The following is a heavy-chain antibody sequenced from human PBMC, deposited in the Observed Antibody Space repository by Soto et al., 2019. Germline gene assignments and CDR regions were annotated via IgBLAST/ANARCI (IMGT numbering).Heavy chain of an antibody. CDR1: GGSISSSSYY. Sequence: QLQLQESGPGLVKPSETLSLTCTVSGGSISSSSYYWGWIRQPPAKGLEWIGSIYYSGSTYYNPSLKSRFTLSVDTSKNRFSLKLSSVTAADTAVYYCARLKWTPRYCSGGSCYSGWFDPWGQGTLVTVSS. CDR3: ARLKWTPRYCSGGSCYSGWFDP. V-gene: IGHV4-39*01. D-gene: IGHD2-15*01. CDR2: IYYSGST. J-gene: IGHJ5*02.